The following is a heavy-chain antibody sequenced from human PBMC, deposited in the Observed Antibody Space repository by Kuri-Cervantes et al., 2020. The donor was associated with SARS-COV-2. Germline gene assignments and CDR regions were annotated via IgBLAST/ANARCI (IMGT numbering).Heavy chain of an antibody. CDR1: GFTFSSYS. CDR3: ARSERPSGWTPFDY. J-gene: IGHJ4*02. CDR2: ISSSSSYI. V-gene: IGHV3-21*01. Sequence: GESLKISCAASGFTFSSYSMNWVRQAPGKGLEWVSSISSSSSYIYYADSVKGRFTISRDNAKNSLYLQMNSLRAEDTAVYYCARSERPSGWTPFDYWGQGTLVTVSS. D-gene: IGHD6-19*01.